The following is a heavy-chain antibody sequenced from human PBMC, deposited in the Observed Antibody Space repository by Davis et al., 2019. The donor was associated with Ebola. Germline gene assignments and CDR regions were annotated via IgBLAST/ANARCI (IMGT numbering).Heavy chain of an antibody. CDR1: GGSISSYY. Sequence: MPSETLSLTCTVSGGSISSYYWSWIRQPPGKGLEWIGYIYYSGSTNYNPSLKSRVTISVDTSKNQFSPNLTSIPAPATAAHYCSTNRTTCTPASHTYNPSLKSRVTISVDTSKNQFSLKLSSVTAADTAVYYCARNRIAGSSSFYYYYGMDVWGQGTTVTVSS. CDR2: IYYSGST. CDR3: STNRTTCTPASHTYNPSLKSRVTISVDTSKNQFSLKLSSVTAADTAVYYCARNRIAGSSSFYYYYGMDV. V-gene: IGHV4-59*12. J-gene: IGHJ6*02. D-gene: IGHD1/OR15-1a*01.